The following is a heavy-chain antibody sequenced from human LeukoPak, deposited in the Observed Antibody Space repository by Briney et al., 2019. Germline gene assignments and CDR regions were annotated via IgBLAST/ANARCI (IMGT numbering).Heavy chain of an antibody. CDR3: ARDLFGDY. D-gene: IGHD3-16*01. CDR1: GFTFSNYG. Sequence: GRSLRLSCAPSGFTFSNYGIHWVRQAPGKGLEWVAIISYDGSNKYYADSVKGRFTISRDNSKNTLYLQMNSLRAEDTAVYYCARDLFGDYWGQGTLVTVSS. CDR2: ISYDGSNK. J-gene: IGHJ4*02. V-gene: IGHV3-30*03.